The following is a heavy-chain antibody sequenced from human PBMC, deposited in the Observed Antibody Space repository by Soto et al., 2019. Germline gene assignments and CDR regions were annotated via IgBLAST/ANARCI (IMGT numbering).Heavy chain of an antibody. D-gene: IGHD2-21*01. Sequence: EVQLVESGGGLVKPGGSLTLSCAASGFSFSNVWMSWVRQAPGKGLEWVGHIKSKSVGGTTDYTAPVKGRFTSSTDDSKDSLYVHMSSLKTKHTAVYYCTTYSNHTFCDGGLGDSVQTNIHDSWGQGILVTVSS. CDR3: TTYSNHTFCDGGLGDSVQTNIHDS. V-gene: IGHV3-15*01. CDR2: IKSKSVGGTT. J-gene: IGHJ4*02. CDR1: GFSFSNVW.